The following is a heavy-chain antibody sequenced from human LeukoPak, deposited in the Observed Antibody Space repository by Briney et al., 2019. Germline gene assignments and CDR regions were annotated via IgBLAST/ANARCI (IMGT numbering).Heavy chain of an antibody. J-gene: IGHJ2*01. D-gene: IGHD2-15*01. CDR2: ISDSGGST. CDR3: AKGRADMANWYFDI. V-gene: IGHV3-23*01. Sequence: GGSLRLSCAASGFTFSNYALSWVRQAPGKGLEWVSAISDSGGSTYYAASVKGRFTISRDNSKNTLYLKMNSLRAEDTAVYYCAKGRADMANWYFDIWGRGTLVTVSS. CDR1: GFTFSNYA.